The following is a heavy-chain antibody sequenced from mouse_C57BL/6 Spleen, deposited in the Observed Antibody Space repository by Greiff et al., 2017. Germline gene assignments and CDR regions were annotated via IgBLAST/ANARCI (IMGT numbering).Heavy chain of an antibody. J-gene: IGHJ2*01. Sequence: QVQLKQSGAELVKPGASVKISCKASGYAFSSYWMTWVKQRPGKGLEWIGQIYPGDGDTNYNGKFKGKATLTADKSSSTAYMQTSSLTSEDSAVYFGAREGVGLGYFDYWGQGTTLTVSS. D-gene: IGHD1-1*02. CDR1: GYAFSSYW. CDR2: IYPGDGDT. CDR3: AREGVGLGYFDY. V-gene: IGHV1-80*01.